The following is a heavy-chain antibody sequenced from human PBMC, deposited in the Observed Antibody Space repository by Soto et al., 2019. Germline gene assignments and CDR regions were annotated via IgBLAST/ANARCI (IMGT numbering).Heavy chain of an antibody. V-gene: IGHV3-30-3*01. Sequence: GGSLRLSCAASGFTFSSYAMHWVRQAPGKGLEWVAVISYDGSNKYYADSVKGRFTISRDNSKNTLYLQMNSLRAEDTAVYYCASPDDSSGYYRRPVDYWGQGTLVTVSS. CDR1: GFTFSSYA. CDR2: ISYDGSNK. CDR3: ASPDDSSGYYRRPVDY. J-gene: IGHJ4*02. D-gene: IGHD3-22*01.